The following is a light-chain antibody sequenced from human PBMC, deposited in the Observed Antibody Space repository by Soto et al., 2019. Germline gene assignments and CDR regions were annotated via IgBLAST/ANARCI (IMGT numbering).Light chain of an antibody. CDR1: SGHSSFI. CDR2: LEGSGSY. Sequence: QPVLTQSSSASASLGSSVKLTCTLSSGHSSFIIAWHQQQPGKAPRYLMKLEGSGSYNKGSGVPDHFSGSSSGSDRYLTISNLQFEDEADYYCETWDSNTRVFGGGTKVTVL. CDR3: ETWDSNTRV. V-gene: IGLV4-60*02. J-gene: IGLJ3*02.